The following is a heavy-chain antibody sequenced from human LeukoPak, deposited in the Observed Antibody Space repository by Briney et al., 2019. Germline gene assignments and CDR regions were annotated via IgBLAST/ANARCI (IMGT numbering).Heavy chain of an antibody. J-gene: IGHJ5*02. Sequence: ASVKVSCKASGYTFSGYYMHWVRQAPGQGLEWMGWMNPNTGDTKYSYKFQGRVTMTRDTSISTGYMELSSLRSDDTAIYFCSRGTAGEKSWGQGTLVTVSS. D-gene: IGHD1-1*01. CDR2: MNPNTGDT. CDR1: GYTFSGYY. CDR3: SRGTAGEKS. V-gene: IGHV1-2*02.